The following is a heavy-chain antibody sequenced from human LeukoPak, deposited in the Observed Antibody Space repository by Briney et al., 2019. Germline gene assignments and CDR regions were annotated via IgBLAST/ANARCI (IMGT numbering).Heavy chain of an antibody. CDR2: LNWNGGST. D-gene: IGHD1-1*01. J-gene: IGHJ4*02. Sequence: GGSLRLSCAASGFKFDDYGMSWVRQAPGKGLEWVSGLNWNGGSTGYADSVKGRFTISRDNAKNSLYLQMNSLRAEDTALYYCARGATGTTFDYWSQGTLVTVSS. CDR1: GFKFDDYG. V-gene: IGHV3-20*04. CDR3: ARGATGTTFDY.